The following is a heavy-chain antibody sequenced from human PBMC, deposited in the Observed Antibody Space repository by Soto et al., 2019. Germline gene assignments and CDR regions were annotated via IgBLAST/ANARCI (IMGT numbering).Heavy chain of an antibody. CDR2: ISWNSGSI. CDR1: GFTFDDYA. V-gene: IGHV3-9*01. J-gene: IGHJ4*02. Sequence: EVQLVESGGGLVQPGRSLRLSCAASGFTFDDYAMHWVRQAPGKGLEWVSGISWNSGSIGYADSVKGRFTISRDNAKNSLYLQMNSLRAEDTALYYCAKDMGSGSYWGFDYWGQGTLVTFSS. CDR3: AKDMGSGSYWGFDY. D-gene: IGHD1-26*01.